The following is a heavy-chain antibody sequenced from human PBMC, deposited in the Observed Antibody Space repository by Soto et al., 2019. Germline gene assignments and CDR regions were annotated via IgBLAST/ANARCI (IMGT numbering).Heavy chain of an antibody. CDR2: IYHSGST. CDR3: ARGYYDSSGWKYYYYYGMDV. CDR1: GGSISSGGYS. D-gene: IGHD3-22*01. Sequence: TLSLTCAVSGGSISSGGYSWSWIRQPPGKGLEWIGYIYHSGSTYYNPSLKSRVTISVDRSKNQFSLKLSSVTAADTAVYYCARGYYDSSGWKYYYYYGMDVWGQGTTVTVSS. J-gene: IGHJ6*02. V-gene: IGHV4-30-2*01.